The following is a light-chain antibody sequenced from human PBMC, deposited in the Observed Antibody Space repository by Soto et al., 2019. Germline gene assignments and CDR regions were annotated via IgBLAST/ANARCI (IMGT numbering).Light chain of an antibody. V-gene: IGKV3-20*01. CDR2: GAS. CDR3: QQYGSSPRIT. J-gene: IGKJ5*01. CDR1: QSVSSSY. Sequence: EIVLTQSPGTLSLSPGERATLSCRASQSVSSSYLAWYQQQPGQAPRLLIYGASSRATGSPDRFSGSGSGTDFTLTISRLEPEDFVVYYCQQYGSSPRITFGQGTRLEIK.